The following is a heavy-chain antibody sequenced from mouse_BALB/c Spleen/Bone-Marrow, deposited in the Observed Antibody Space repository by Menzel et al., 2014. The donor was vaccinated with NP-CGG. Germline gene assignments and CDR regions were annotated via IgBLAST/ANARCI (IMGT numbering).Heavy chain of an antibody. CDR2: ISSGGST. CDR1: GFTFSSYA. Sequence: KLVASGGGLVKPGGSLKLSCAASGFTFSSYAMSWVRQTPEKRLEWVASISSGGSTYYPDSVKGRFTISRDNARNILYLQMSSLRSEDTAMYYCARWYYGSGFAYWGQGTLVTVSA. D-gene: IGHD1-1*01. V-gene: IGHV5-6-5*01. J-gene: IGHJ3*01. CDR3: ARWYYGSGFAY.